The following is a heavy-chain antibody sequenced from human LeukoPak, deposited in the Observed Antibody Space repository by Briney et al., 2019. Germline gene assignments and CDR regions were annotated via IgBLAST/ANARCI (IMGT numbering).Heavy chain of an antibody. D-gene: IGHD2-15*01. CDR2: LYYSGST. Sequence: PSETLSLTCTVSGGSISSSSYYCGWIRQPPGKGLEWIGSLYYSGSTYYNPSLKSRVIISVDTSKNQFSLKLSSVTAADTAMYYCARLAYCSGGSCYSYYFDYWGQGTLVTVSS. J-gene: IGHJ4*02. CDR1: GGSISSSSYY. CDR3: ARLAYCSGGSCYSYYFDY. V-gene: IGHV4-39*01.